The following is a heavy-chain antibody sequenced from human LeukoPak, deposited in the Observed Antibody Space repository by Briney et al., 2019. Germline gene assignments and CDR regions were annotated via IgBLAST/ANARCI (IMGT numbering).Heavy chain of an antibody. J-gene: IGHJ4*02. CDR1: GFTFSGFA. Sequence: GGSLRLSCATSGFTFSGFAMSWVRQAPGKGLEWVSTSASGGATHYADSVKGRFTVSRDDSKNTLSLQMNSLRAEDTAVYYCAKNWGNDNWGQGTLVTVSS. V-gene: IGHV3-23*01. CDR2: SASGGAT. D-gene: IGHD7-27*01. CDR3: AKNWGNDN.